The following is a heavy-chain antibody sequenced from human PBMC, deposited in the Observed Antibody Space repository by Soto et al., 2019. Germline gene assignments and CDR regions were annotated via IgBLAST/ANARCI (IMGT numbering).Heavy chain of an antibody. V-gene: IGHV4-59*01. CDR3: ARDNRFGELFY. Sequence: LSLTCPVSGSSISSYYWSWIRQPPGKGLEWIGYIHYSGSTNYNPSLKSRVTISVDTSKNQFSLKLSSVTAADTAVYYCARDNRFGELFYWGQGTLVTVSS. D-gene: IGHD3-10*01. CDR1: GSSISSYY. CDR2: IHYSGST. J-gene: IGHJ4*02.